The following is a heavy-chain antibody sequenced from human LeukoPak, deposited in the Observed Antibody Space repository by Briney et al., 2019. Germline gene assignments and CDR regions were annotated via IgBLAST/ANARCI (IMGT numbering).Heavy chain of an antibody. D-gene: IGHD3-16*01. J-gene: IGHJ4*02. CDR2: ISGSGGST. V-gene: IGHV3-23*01. Sequence: PGGSLRLSCAASGLTFSSYAMSWVRQAPGKGLEWVSAISGSGGSTYYADPVKGRFTISRDNSKNTLYLQMNSLRAEDTAVYYCAKRSRLRLGELLDYWGQGTLVTVSS. CDR3: AKRSRLRLGELLDY. CDR1: GLTFSSYA.